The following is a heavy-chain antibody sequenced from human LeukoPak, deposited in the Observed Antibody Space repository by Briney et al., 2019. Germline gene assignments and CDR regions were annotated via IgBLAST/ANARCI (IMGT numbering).Heavy chain of an antibody. Sequence: GGSLRLSCAASGFTFDDYTMHWVRQAPGKGLEWVSLISWDGGSTYYADSVKGRFTISRDNSKNSLYLQMNSLRTEDTALYYCAKDSGSFGELCLDYWGQGTLVTVSS. CDR1: GFTFDDYT. D-gene: IGHD3-10*01. CDR3: AKDSGSFGELCLDY. V-gene: IGHV3-43*01. CDR2: ISWDGGST. J-gene: IGHJ4*02.